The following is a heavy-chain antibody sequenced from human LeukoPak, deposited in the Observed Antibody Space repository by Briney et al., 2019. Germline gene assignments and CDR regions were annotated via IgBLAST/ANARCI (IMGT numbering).Heavy chain of an antibody. V-gene: IGHV3-21*01. CDR1: GFTLSRYS. D-gene: IGHD2-15*01. CDR2: ISARGSHI. J-gene: IGHJ4*02. CDR3: ARGPQFCSGGSCFGYYFDY. Sequence: KSGGALRLSCAASGFTLSRYSMNWVRQPPGKGLEWVSSISARGSHIYYADSVKGRFSISRDSARNSVYVQMSSLRAEDTAVYYCARGPQFCSGGSCFGYYFDYWGQGALVTVSS.